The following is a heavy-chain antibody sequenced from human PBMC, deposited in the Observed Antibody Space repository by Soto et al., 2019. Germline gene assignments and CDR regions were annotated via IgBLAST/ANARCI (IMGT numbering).Heavy chain of an antibody. V-gene: IGHV1-69*01. CDR2: IIPIFGTA. Sequence: QVQLVQSGDEVKKPGSSVKVSCKASGGTFSSYAISWVRQAPGQGLEWMGGIIPIFGTANYAQKFQGRVTITADESTSTAYMELSRLRSDDTAVYYCARGKYYYDSSGSTRGWFDPWGQGTLVTVSS. CDR3: ARGKYYYDSSGSTRGWFDP. J-gene: IGHJ5*02. D-gene: IGHD3-22*01. CDR1: GGTFSSYA.